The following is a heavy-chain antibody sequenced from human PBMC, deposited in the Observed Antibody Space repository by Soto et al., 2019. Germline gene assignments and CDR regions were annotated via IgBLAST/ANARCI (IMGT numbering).Heavy chain of an antibody. Sequence: QITLNESGPPLVKPTETLTLTCTFSGFSLSTSGVGVGWIRQSPGKAPEWLALIYWDDEKRYSASLNSRHTTSKDTSKNQVVLTMANLDPADTATYHCAHRVLRTVFGLVTTTAIYFDFWGQGTPVAVSS. CDR2: IYWDDEK. D-gene: IGHD3-3*01. J-gene: IGHJ4*02. CDR1: GFSLSTSGVG. CDR3: AHRVLRTVFGLVTTTAIYFDF. V-gene: IGHV2-5*02.